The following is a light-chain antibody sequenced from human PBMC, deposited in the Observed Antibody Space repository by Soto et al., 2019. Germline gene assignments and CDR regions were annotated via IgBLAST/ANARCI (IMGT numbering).Light chain of an antibody. Sequence: QSALTQPASVSGSPGQSITISCTGTSSDVGGYNYVSWYQHHPGKAPKLIIFEVSNRPSGVSNRFSGSKSGNTASLTISGLQAEDEADYYCSSYTTSTTLPYVFGSGTKLTVL. CDR1: SSDVGGYNY. CDR2: EVS. J-gene: IGLJ1*01. CDR3: SSYTTSTTLPYV. V-gene: IGLV2-14*01.